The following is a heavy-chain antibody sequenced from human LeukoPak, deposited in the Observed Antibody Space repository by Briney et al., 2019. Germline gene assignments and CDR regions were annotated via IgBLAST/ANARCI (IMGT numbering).Heavy chain of an antibody. V-gene: IGHV3-48*01. D-gene: IGHD3-16*01. J-gene: IGHJ6*03. Sequence: GGSLRLSCAASGFTFSTYSMNWARHAPGKGLEWVSYISGSSGTIYYADSVKGRFTISRDNAKNSLYLQMNTLRAEDTAVYYCARRSEFGVLYYMDVWGKGTTVTVSS. CDR1: GFTFSTYS. CDR3: ARRSEFGVLYYMDV. CDR2: ISGSSGTI.